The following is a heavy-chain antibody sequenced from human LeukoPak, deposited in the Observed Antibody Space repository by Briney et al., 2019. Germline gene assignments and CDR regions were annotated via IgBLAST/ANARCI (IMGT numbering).Heavy chain of an antibody. D-gene: IGHD1-14*01. Sequence: ASVKVSCKASGYTFTGYYMHWVRQAPGQGLEWMGWINPNSGGTNYAQKFQGRVTMTRDTSISAAYMELSRLRSDDTAVYYCARGGRPPQHTTPGYYYYMDVWGKGTTVTVSS. CDR2: INPNSGGT. CDR1: GYTFTGYY. J-gene: IGHJ6*03. CDR3: ARGGRPPQHTTPGYYYYMDV. V-gene: IGHV1-2*02.